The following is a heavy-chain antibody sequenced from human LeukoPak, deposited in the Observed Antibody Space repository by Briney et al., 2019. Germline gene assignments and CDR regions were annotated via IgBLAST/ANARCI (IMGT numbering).Heavy chain of an antibody. Sequence: PGGSLRLSCAASGFTFSSYEMNWVRQAPGKGLEWVSYISSSGSTIYYADSVKGRFTISRDNAKNSLYLQMNSLRAEDTAVYYCARDRLRIPAFDYWGQGPLVTVSS. CDR1: GFTFSSYE. V-gene: IGHV3-48*03. CDR3: ARDRLRIPAFDY. CDR2: ISSSGSTI. D-gene: IGHD2-2*01. J-gene: IGHJ4*02.